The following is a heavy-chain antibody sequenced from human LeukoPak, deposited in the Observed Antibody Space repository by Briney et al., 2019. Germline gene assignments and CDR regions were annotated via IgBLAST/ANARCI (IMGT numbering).Heavy chain of an antibody. CDR3: ARVQKDGNNGGDY. V-gene: IGHV3-7*01. CDR1: GLTFTDFG. J-gene: IGHJ4*02. D-gene: IGHD5-24*01. CDR2: IKQVGSEK. Sequence: PGGSLRLSCAASGLTFTDFGMSWVRQAPGKGLEWVANIKQVGSEKYYVDPVKGRFTISRDNAKNSLYLQMNSLRAEDTAVYYCARVQKDGNNGGDYWGQGTLVTVSS.